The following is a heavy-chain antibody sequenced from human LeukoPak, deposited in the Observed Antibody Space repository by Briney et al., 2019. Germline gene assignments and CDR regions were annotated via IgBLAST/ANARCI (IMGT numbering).Heavy chain of an antibody. Sequence: PSETLSLTCAVYGGSFSGYYWSWIRQPPGKGLEWIGEINHSGSTNYNPSLKSRVTISVDTSKNQFSLKPSSVTAADTAVYYCASSPAKDFDYWGQGTLVTVSS. CDR2: INHSGST. CDR1: GGSFSGYY. J-gene: IGHJ4*02. CDR3: ASSPAKDFDY. V-gene: IGHV4-34*01.